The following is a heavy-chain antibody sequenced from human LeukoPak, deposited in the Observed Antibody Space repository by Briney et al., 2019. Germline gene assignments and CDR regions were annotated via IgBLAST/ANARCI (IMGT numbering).Heavy chain of an antibody. J-gene: IGHJ4*02. V-gene: IGHV3-66*01. CDR1: GFTVSSNY. CDR3: ARVAWPGPLDY. CDR2: IYSGGST. Sequence: GGSLRLSCAASGFTVSSNYMSWVRQAPGKGLEWVSVIYSGGSTYYADSVKGRFTISRDNSKNTLYLQMNSLRAEDTAVYYCARVAWPGPLDYWGQGTLVTVSS. D-gene: IGHD5-24*01.